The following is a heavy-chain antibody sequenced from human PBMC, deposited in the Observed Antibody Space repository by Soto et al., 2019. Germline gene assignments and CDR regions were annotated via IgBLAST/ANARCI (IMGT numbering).Heavy chain of an antibody. D-gene: IGHD6-19*01. CDR2: ISGGGETI. CDR3: ARESPSSQWLPTRYFDY. Sequence: EVQLVESGGDLVQPGGSLRLSCAASRFTFSDYSMNWVRQAPGKGLECVSYISGGGETIYYADSVRGRFTMSRDNAKNSLFLQMNSLREENTAVYYCARESPSSQWLPTRYFDYWGQGTLGTGSS. V-gene: IGHV3-48*02. J-gene: IGHJ4*02. CDR1: RFTFSDYS.